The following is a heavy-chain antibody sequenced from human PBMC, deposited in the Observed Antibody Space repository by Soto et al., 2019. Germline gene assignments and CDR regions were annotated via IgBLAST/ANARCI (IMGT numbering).Heavy chain of an antibody. D-gene: IGHD4-4*01. Sequence: QVQLVQSGAEVKKPGSSVKVSCKASGGTFSSYAISWVRQAPGQGLEWMGGIIPIFGTANYAQKFQGRVRITADEDTSTAYMELSSLRSGDTAVYYCARDQGLQYRQNYDYYGRDVSGQGTTVVFSS. CDR1: GGTFSSYA. CDR3: ARDQGLQYRQNYDYYGRDV. V-gene: IGHV1-69*01. J-gene: IGHJ6*02. CDR2: IIPIFGTA.